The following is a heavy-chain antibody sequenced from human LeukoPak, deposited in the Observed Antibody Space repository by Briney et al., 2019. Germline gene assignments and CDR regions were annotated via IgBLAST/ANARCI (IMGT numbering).Heavy chain of an antibody. D-gene: IGHD3-16*01. CDR1: IFMFPLFC. CDR2: IKNDGSET. Sequence: PGGSLRLSCATWIFMFPLFCKICVRQAPGKGPEWVANIKNDGSETYYLDSVKGRFTISRDDAKNSVHLKMNSLRAEDRAVYYCAKDLTYYEVGRGGCNLFEYWAQGTLVTVSS. V-gene: IGHV3-7*01. J-gene: IGHJ4*02. CDR3: AKDLTYYEVGRGGCNLFEY.